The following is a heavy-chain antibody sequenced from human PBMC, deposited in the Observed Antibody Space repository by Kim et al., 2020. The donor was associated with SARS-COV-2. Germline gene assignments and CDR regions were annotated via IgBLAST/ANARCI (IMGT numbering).Heavy chain of an antibody. CDR1: GFTFGDYA. J-gene: IGHJ2*01. V-gene: IGHV3-23*03. CDR2: VYTAGIST. CDR3: VRDDSAYWFFDL. D-gene: IGHD3-16*01. Sequence: GGSLRLSCTASGFTFGDYAMSWVRQAPGKGLEWVAIVYTAGISTYYTPSVKGRFSISRDDSKDTVYLQMNSLRAEDTAVYYCVRDDSAYWFFDLWGRGTLVTVSS.